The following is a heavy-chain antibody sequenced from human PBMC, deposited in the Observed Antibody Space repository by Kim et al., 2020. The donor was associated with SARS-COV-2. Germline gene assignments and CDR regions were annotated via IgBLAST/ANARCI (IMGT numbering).Heavy chain of an antibody. V-gene: IGHV3-30-3*01. Sequence: GGSLRLSCAASGFTFSSYAMHWVRQAPGKGLEWVAVISYDGSNKYYADSVKGRFTISRDNSKNTLYLQMNSLRAEDTAVYYCARDSIGGNHPHYFDYWGQGTLVTVSS. CDR2: ISYDGSNK. J-gene: IGHJ4*02. CDR1: GFTFSSYA. CDR3: ARDSIGGNHPHYFDY. D-gene: IGHD2-15*01.